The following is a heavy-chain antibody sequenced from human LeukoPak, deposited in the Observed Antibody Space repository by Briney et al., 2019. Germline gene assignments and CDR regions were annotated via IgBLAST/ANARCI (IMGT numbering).Heavy chain of an antibody. Sequence: GASVKVSCKASGGTFSSYSISWVRQAPGQGLEWMGWINPNSGGTNYAQKLQGRVTMTRDTSISTAYMELSRLRSDDTAVYYCARDSGGYSFDPWGQGTLVTVSS. CDR3: ARDSGGYSFDP. J-gene: IGHJ5*02. V-gene: IGHV1-2*02. CDR2: INPNSGGT. D-gene: IGHD5-18*01. CDR1: GGTFSSYS.